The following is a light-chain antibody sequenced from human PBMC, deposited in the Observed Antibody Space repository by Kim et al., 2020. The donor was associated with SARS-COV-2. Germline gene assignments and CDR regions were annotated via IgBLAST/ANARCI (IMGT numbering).Light chain of an antibody. CDR2: DVS. CDR3: SSYNSSSTLWV. Sequence: QSVLTQPASVSGSPGQTVTISCTGSTSDVGGCNYVYWYQQHPGTAPKLLIYDVSNRPSGVSNRFSGSKSGNTASLTITGLQPEDEADYYCSSYNSSSTLWVFGGGTQLTVL. V-gene: IGLV2-14*03. J-gene: IGLJ3*02. CDR1: TSDVGGCNY.